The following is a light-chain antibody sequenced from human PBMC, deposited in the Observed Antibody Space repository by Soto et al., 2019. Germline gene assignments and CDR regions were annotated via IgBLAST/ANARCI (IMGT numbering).Light chain of an antibody. Sequence: QAVVTQPPSVSGAPGQRVTISCTGSNSNIGAVYDVHWYQQLPGTAPKLLIYGNSNRPSGVPDRFSGSKSGTSASLAITGLQAEDEADYYCQSYDSSLSAYVFGTGTKVTVL. CDR3: QSYDSSLSAYV. CDR1: NSNIGAVYD. J-gene: IGLJ1*01. CDR2: GNS. V-gene: IGLV1-40*01.